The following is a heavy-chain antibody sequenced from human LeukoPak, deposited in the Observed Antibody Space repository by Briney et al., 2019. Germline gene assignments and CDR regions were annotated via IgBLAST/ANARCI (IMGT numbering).Heavy chain of an antibody. V-gene: IGHV4-59*01. D-gene: IGHD3-22*01. Sequence: SETLSLTCSVSGGFNTHYYWTWIRQPPGKGLELIGYIYHSGSTNYNPSLNSRVTISVDTSKNHFSLKLSSVTAADTAVYYCARGQWLPVYDFWGQGILVTVSS. CDR1: GGFNTHYY. CDR3: ARGQWLPVYDF. CDR2: IYHSGST. J-gene: IGHJ4*02.